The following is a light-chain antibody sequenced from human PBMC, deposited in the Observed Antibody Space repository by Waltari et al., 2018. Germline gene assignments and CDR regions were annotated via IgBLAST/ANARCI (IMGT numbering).Light chain of an antibody. CDR3: QQFINDPLT. CDR1: QGISSW. Sequence: DIQMTQSPSTLSASVGDRVTITCRASQGISSWLAWYQQKPGKAPKVLIYDTSNLESGVPSRFSGSGSGTDFTLSISSLQPEDFATYYCQQFINDPLTFGPGTTVDVK. V-gene: IGKV1-5*01. CDR2: DTS. J-gene: IGKJ3*01.